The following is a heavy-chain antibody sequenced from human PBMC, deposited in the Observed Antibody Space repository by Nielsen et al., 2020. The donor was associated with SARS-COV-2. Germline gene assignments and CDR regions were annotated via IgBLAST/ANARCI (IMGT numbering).Heavy chain of an antibody. V-gene: IGHV3-23*01. J-gene: IGHJ4*02. CDR3: AIPSSGYNYGIFDS. CDR1: GFTFSDYA. CDR2: ISRSGDST. Sequence: GESLKIPCAASGFTFSDYAMSWVRQAPGKGLEWVSAISRSGDSTYYADSVKGRFTISRDNSKETLYLQINSLRAEDTAVYYCAIPSSGYNYGIFDSWGQGTLVIVSS. D-gene: IGHD5-18*01.